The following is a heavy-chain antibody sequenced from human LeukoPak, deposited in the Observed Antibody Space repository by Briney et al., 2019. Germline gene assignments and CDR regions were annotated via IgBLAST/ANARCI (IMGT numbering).Heavy chain of an antibody. V-gene: IGHV1-2*02. J-gene: IGHJ4*02. CDR2: INPSTGGT. Sequence: GASVKVSCKASGYTFTDYYMHWVRQAPGQGLEWMGWINPSTGGTIYAQKFQGRVIMTRDTSISTAYMELSRVRSDDTAVYYCARDRYSGSYQPFDYWGQGTLVTVSS. CDR1: GYTFTDYY. CDR3: ARDRYSGSYQPFDY. D-gene: IGHD1-26*01.